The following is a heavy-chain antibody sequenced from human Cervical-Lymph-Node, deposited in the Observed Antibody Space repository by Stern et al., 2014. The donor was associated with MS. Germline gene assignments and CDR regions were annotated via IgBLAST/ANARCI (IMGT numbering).Heavy chain of an antibody. D-gene: IGHD4-17*01. J-gene: IGHJ4*02. Sequence: QVQLVQSGAEVKKPGASVKVSCKASGYTFTRYAIHLVRQAPGQRPEWMGWINAGNGDTKYAQKFQDRVTFTRDPSASTSYMELSSLRSEDTAVYYCASRGETTTGYYFDYWGQGTLVTVSS. V-gene: IGHV1-3*01. CDR1: GYTFTRYA. CDR3: ASRGETTTGYYFDY. CDR2: INAGNGDT.